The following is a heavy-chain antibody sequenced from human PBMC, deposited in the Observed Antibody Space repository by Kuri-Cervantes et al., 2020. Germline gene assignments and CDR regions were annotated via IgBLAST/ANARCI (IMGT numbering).Heavy chain of an antibody. CDR2: NWNDGSDK. J-gene: IGHJ4*02. CDR3: ARRYTSGWYFFDY. CDR1: GFTFSSYG. Sequence: GESLKISCAASGFTFSSYGMHWVRQAPGKGLEWVAVNWNDGSDKYSAESVKGRFTVSRDTFKNTLYLQMNSLRAEDTAVYYCARRYTSGWYFFDYWGQGTLVTVSS. V-gene: IGHV3-33*01. D-gene: IGHD6-19*01.